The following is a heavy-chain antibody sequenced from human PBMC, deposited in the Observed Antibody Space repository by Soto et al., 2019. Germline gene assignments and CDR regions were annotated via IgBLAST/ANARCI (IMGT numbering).Heavy chain of an antibody. V-gene: IGHV3-23*01. CDR3: AKDPAGIVVPAAPFDP. CDR2: ISGSGGST. J-gene: IGHJ5*02. Sequence: EVQLLESGGGLVQPGGSLRLSCAASGFTFSSYAMSWVRQAPGKGLEWVSAISGSGGSTYYADSVKGRFTISRDNSTNTLYLQMNSLRAEDTAVYYCAKDPAGIVVPAAPFDPWCQGTLVTVSS. D-gene: IGHD2-2*01. CDR1: GFTFSSYA.